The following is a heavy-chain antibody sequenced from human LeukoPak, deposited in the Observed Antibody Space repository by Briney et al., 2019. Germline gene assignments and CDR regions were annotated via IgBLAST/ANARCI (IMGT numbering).Heavy chain of an antibody. Sequence: PGGSLRLSCAASGFTFSNYDMHWVRQTTGKGLEWVSGIGTAGDTFYPGSVKGRFTISRDNAKNSMYLQMNSLRAGDTAVYYCARARGYSFDYWGQGTLVTVSS. J-gene: IGHJ4*02. CDR3: ARARGYSFDY. D-gene: IGHD5-18*01. CDR1: GFTFSNYD. CDR2: IGTAGDT. V-gene: IGHV3-13*01.